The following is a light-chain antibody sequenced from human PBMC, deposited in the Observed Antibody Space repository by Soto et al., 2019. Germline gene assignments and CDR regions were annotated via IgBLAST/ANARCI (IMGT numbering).Light chain of an antibody. Sequence: DVVMTQSPLSLPVTPGEPASISCRSSRSLLSSNGYNYLNWYLQKPGQSPQLLIYLGSNRASGVPDRFSGSGSGTDFTLKISRVEAEVVGVYYCAQGLQTPLTFGGGTKVDIK. J-gene: IGKJ4*01. CDR2: LGS. V-gene: IGKV2-28*01. CDR3: AQGLQTPLT. CDR1: RSLLSSNGYNY.